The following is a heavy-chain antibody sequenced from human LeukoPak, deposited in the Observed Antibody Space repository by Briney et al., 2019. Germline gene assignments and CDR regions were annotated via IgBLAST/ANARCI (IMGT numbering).Heavy chain of an antibody. D-gene: IGHD3-16*01. CDR2: ISYDGSNK. Sequence: AGGSLRLSCAASGFTFSSYAMHWVRQAPGKGLEWVAVISYDGSNKYYAGSVKGRFTISRDNSKNTLYLQMNSLRAEDTAVYYCARDWGSTFDYWGQGTLVTVSS. J-gene: IGHJ4*02. V-gene: IGHV3-30-3*01. CDR1: GFTFSSYA. CDR3: ARDWGSTFDY.